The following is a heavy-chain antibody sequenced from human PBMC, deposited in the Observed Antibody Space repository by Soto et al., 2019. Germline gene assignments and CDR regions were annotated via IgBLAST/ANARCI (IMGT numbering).Heavy chain of an antibody. CDR3: ARGVGSGTYYNQYNWFDP. CDR1: GYTFTNYG. D-gene: IGHD3-10*01. Sequence: QVQLVQSGAEVKKPGASVKVSCKASGYTFTNYGISWVRQAPGQGLEWMGWINTYNGNTNHAQKLQGRVTMTTDTSTSTAYRERRSLRADDTAVYYCARGVGSGTYYNQYNWFDPWGQGTLVTVSS. V-gene: IGHV1-18*01. CDR2: INTYNGNT. J-gene: IGHJ5*02.